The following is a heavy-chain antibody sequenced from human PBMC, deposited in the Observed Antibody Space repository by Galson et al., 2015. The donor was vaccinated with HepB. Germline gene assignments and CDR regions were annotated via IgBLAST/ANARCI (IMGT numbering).Heavy chain of an antibody. Sequence: SLRLSCAASGFTFSSYGMHWVRQAPGKGLEWVAFIRYDGSNKYYADSVKGRFTISRDNSKNTLYLQMNSLRAEDTAVYYCAKDRGKNSSRGYVGSYWGQGTLVTVSS. J-gene: IGHJ4*02. D-gene: IGHD6-13*01. V-gene: IGHV3-30*02. CDR3: AKDRGKNSSRGYVGSY. CDR1: GFTFSSYG. CDR2: IRYDGSNK.